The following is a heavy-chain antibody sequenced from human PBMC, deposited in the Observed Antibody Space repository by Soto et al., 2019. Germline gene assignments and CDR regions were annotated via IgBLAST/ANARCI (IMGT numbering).Heavy chain of an antibody. Sequence: SETLSLTCTVSGGFIIRYYWSWIRQPPGKGLEWIGYIYYSGSTNYNPSLKSRVTISVDTSKNQFSLKLSSVTAADTAVYYCAREEAIYGYGGIDYWGQGTLVTVSS. CDR3: AREEAIYGYGGIDY. J-gene: IGHJ4*02. V-gene: IGHV4-59*01. CDR1: GGFIIRYY. CDR2: IYYSGST. D-gene: IGHD5-18*01.